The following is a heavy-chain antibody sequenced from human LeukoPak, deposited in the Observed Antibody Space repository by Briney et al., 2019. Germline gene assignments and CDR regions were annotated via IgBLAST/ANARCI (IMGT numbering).Heavy chain of an antibody. V-gene: IGHV1-2*02. D-gene: IGHD3-10*01. CDR2: INPNSGGT. Sequence: ASVKVSCKASGYTFTGYYMHWVRQAPGQGLEWMGWINPNSGGTNYAQKFQGRVTMTRDTSISTAYMELSRLRSDDTAVYYCASGTYYYGSGSYYNWFAPWGQGTLVTVSS. CDR3: ASGTYYYGSGSYYNWFAP. CDR1: GYTFTGYY. J-gene: IGHJ5*02.